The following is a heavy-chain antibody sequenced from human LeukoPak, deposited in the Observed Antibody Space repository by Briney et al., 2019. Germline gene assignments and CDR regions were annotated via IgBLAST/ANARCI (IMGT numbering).Heavy chain of an antibody. CDR1: GYTFTSYY. CDR2: INPSGGST. D-gene: IGHD5-18*01. V-gene: IGHV1-46*01. Sequence: ASVTASCTASGYTFTSYYMHWVRQAPGQGLEWMGIINPSGGSTSYAQKFQGRVTMTRDTSTSTVCMELSSLRSEDTAVYYCARDPVGYSYGHFDYWGQGTLVTVSS. J-gene: IGHJ4*02. CDR3: ARDPVGYSYGHFDY.